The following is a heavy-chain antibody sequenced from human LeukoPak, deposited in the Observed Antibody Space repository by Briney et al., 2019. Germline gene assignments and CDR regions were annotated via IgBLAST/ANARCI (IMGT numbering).Heavy chain of an antibody. V-gene: IGHV4-59*01. J-gene: IGHJ3*02. D-gene: IGHD5-18*01. CDR2: IYYSGST. CDR1: GGSISSYY. Sequence: SQTLSLTCTVSGGSISSYYWSWIRQPPGKGLEWIGYIYYSGSTNYNPSLKSRVTISVDTSKNQFSLKLSSVTAADTAVYYCARETSGVDTAMVGAFDIWGQGTMVTVSS. CDR3: ARETSGVDTAMVGAFDI.